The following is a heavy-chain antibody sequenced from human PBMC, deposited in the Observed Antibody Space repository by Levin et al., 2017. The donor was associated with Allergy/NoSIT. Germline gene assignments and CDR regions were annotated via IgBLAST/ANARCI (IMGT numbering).Heavy chain of an antibody. D-gene: IGHD3-16*02. V-gene: IGHV3-7*01. Sequence: GGSLRLSCAASGFTFTSFWMTWVRQAPGKGLEWVANIERDGSKTYYMDSVKGRFTISRDNAKNSVFLQMNSLRGDDTAVYYCAREEGWGYHFGMDVWGQGTTVTVSS. CDR2: IERDGSKT. CDR3: AREEGWGYHFGMDV. CDR1: GFTFTSFW. J-gene: IGHJ6*02.